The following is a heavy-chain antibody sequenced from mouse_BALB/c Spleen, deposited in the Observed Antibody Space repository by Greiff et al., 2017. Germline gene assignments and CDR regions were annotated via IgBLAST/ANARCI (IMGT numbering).Heavy chain of an antibody. V-gene: IGHV3-8*02. D-gene: IGHD1-1*01. Sequence: EVKLMESGPSLVKPSQTLSLTCSVTGDSITSGYWNWIRKFPGNKLEYMGYISYSGSTYYNPSLKSRISITRDTSKNQYYLQLNSVTTEDTATYYCARFITTVGKAMDYWGQGTSVTVSS. CDR1: GDSITSGY. J-gene: IGHJ4*01. CDR2: ISYSGST. CDR3: ARFITTVGKAMDY.